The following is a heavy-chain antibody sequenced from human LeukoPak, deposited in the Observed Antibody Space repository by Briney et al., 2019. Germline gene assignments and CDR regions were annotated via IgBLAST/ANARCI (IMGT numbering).Heavy chain of an antibody. J-gene: IGHJ2*01. CDR3: AKDVLRLNYGYFDL. D-gene: IGHD2-21*02. CDR2: ISYSSGSI. CDR1: GFTLSNYA. Sequence: GGSLRLSCAASGFTLSNYAMSWVRQAPGKGPEWVAGISYSSGSIYYSDSVKGRFTISRGNSKNTLYLQMNSLRADDTAVYYCAKDVLRLNYGYFDLWGRGTLVSVSS. V-gene: IGHV3-23*01.